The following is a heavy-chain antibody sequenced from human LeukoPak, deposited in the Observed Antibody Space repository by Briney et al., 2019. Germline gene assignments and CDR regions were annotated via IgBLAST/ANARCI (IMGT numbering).Heavy chain of an antibody. J-gene: IGHJ4*02. Sequence: PSETLSLTCTVSGGSISSYYWSWIRQPPGKGLEWIGYIYYSGSTNYNPSLKSRVTISVDTSKNQFALKLSSVTAADTAVYYCAGPGEYDSSGYYPYWGRGTLVTVSS. CDR1: GGSISSYY. CDR3: AGPGEYDSSGYYPY. CDR2: IYYSGST. V-gene: IGHV4-59*08. D-gene: IGHD3-22*01.